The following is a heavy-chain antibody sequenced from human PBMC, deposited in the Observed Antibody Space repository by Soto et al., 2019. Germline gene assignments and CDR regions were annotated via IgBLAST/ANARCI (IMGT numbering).Heavy chain of an antibody. V-gene: IGHV4-61*01. D-gene: IGHD3-10*01. CDR1: GGSVSSGSYY. J-gene: IGHJ6*02. Sequence: LSLTCIVSGGSVSSGSYYWSWIRQPPGKGLEWIGYIYYSGSTNYNPSLKSRVTISVDTSKNQFSLKLSSVTAADTAVYYCASYGSGSYYNGPSGYYYGMDVWGQGTTVTVSS. CDR3: ASYGSGSYYNGPSGYYYGMDV. CDR2: IYYSGST.